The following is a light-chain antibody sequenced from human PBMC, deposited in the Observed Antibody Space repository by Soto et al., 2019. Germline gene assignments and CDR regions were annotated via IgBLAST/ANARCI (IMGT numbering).Light chain of an antibody. CDR2: AAS. V-gene: IGKV1-27*01. Sequence: EIQVTQVPSFLSASLGDRVTITCRANQAIGVYLAWFQQQPGKVPKLLISAASALQSGVPPRFSGSGSGTDFTLTISSLQPEDIATYYCQKYNSAPLTFGGGTKVDIK. J-gene: IGKJ4*01. CDR1: QAIGVY. CDR3: QKYNSAPLT.